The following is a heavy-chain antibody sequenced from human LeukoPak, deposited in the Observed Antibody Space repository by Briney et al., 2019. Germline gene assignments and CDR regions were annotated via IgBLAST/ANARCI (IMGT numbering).Heavy chain of an antibody. J-gene: IGHJ2*01. V-gene: IGHV4-59*01. D-gene: IGHD3-22*01. CDR1: GDSMISYY. CDR2: LYSSGIT. CDR3: ARARVRTYSYDSSGFYTSDWIFDI. Sequence: PSETLSLTCSVSGDSMISYYWSWIRQSPGKGLKWIGYLYSSGITKYNPSLQSRLTISVDTSKNQFSLRLSSVTAADTAVYFCARARVRTYSYDSSGFYTSDWIFDIWGRGTLVTVSS.